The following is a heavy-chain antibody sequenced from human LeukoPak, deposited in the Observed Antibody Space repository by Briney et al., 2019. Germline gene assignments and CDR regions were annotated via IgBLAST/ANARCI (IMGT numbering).Heavy chain of an antibody. Sequence: SETLSLTCTVSGGSISSYYWSWIRQPPGKGLEWIGYIYYSGSTNYNPSLKSRVTISVDTSKNQFSLKLSSVTAADTAVYYCARADYDLLSKDSWSDPWGQGTLVTVSS. CDR1: GGSISSYY. D-gene: IGHD3-16*01. V-gene: IGHV4-59*01. CDR3: ARADYDLLSKDSWSDP. CDR2: IYYSGST. J-gene: IGHJ5*02.